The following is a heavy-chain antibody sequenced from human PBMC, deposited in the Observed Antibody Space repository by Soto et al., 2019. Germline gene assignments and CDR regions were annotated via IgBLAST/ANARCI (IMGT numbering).Heavy chain of an antibody. V-gene: IGHV4-39*07. J-gene: IGHJ5*02. CDR3: ARSVFP. CDR1: GVSISSSIYY. CDR2: IYYSGST. Sequence: SETLSLTCTVSGVSISSSIYYWGWIRQPPGKGLEWIGSIYYSGSTYYNPSLKSRVTISVDTSKNQFSLKLTSVTAADTAVYYCARSVFPWGQGTLVTVSS.